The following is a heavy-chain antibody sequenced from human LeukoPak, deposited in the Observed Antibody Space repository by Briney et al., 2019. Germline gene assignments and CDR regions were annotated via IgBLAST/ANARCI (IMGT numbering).Heavy chain of an antibody. CDR1: GGSISSGDYY. V-gene: IGHV4-30-4*01. D-gene: IGHD3-22*01. Sequence: PSETLSLTCTVSGGSISSGDYYWSWLRQPPGKGLEWIGYIYYSGSTYYNPSLKSRVTISVDTSKNQFSLKLSSVTAADTAVYYCARAVTYLDDGIGGFDNWGQGTLVTVSS. CDR2: IYYSGST. J-gene: IGHJ4*02. CDR3: ARAVTYLDDGIGGFDN.